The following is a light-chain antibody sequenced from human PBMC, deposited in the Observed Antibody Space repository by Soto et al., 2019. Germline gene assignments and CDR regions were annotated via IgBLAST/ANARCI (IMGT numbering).Light chain of an antibody. Sequence: DIQMTQSPSTLSASVGDRVTITCRASQSISSWLAWYQQKPGKAPKLVIYKASSLESGVPSRFSGSGSGTEFTLTIRSLQPDDFATYYCQQYDTFPWTFGQGTKVEIK. CDR3: QQYDTFPWT. J-gene: IGKJ1*01. CDR1: QSISSW. CDR2: KAS. V-gene: IGKV1-5*03.